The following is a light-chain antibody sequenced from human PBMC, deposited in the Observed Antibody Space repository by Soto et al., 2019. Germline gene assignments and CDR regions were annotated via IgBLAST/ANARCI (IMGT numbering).Light chain of an antibody. V-gene: IGKV3-20*01. Sequence: EIVLTQSPGTLSLSPGERATLAFMASQSVSSSYLAWYQQKPGQAPRIIIFGASGRATGIPDRFSGSGSGTDFTLTISRLEPEDFAVYYCQQYGSSPWTFGQSAKADIK. CDR2: GAS. J-gene: IGKJ1*01. CDR1: QSVSSSY. CDR3: QQYGSSPWT.